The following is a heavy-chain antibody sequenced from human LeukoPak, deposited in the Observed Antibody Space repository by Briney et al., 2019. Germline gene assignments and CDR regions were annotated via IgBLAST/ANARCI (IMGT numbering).Heavy chain of an antibody. CDR2: IRGDGGDT. J-gene: IGHJ3*02. V-gene: IGHV3-74*01. CDR1: RFSFSNSW. Sequence: QPGGPLRLSCAASRFSFSNSWMHWVRQTPGKGLEWVSSIRGDGGDTTYADSVKGRFTISRDNAKNTLYLQMNSLRADDTAVYYCAAEHDGFDIWGQGTMVTVSS. CDR3: AAEHDGFDI.